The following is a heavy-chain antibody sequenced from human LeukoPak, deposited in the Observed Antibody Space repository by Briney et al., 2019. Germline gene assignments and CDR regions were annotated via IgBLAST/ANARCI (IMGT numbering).Heavy chain of an antibody. J-gene: IGHJ4*02. CDR1: TFTFSDYA. CDR2: ISGNGGTV. D-gene: IGHD3-9*01. V-gene: IGHV3-23*01. Sequence: GGSLRLSCTGSTFTFSDYAMSWVRQAPGKGLEWVSSISGNGGTVYYGDSVKGRFTISRDNSKNTLYLQMSGLRAEDTAIYYCATIARGPLTGYYNVHQNFFDYWVQGTLVTVSS. CDR3: ATIARGPLTGYYNVHQNFFDY.